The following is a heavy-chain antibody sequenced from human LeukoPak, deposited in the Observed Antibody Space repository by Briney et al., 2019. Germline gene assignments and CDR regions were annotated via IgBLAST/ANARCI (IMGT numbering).Heavy chain of an antibody. J-gene: IGHJ5*02. V-gene: IGHV1-69*05. CDR3: AAEPGIRYFDWLPGWFDP. CDR1: GGTFSSYA. CDR2: IIPIFGTA. Sequence: SVKVSCKASGGTFSSYAISWVRQAPGQGLEWNGGIIPIFGTANYAQKFQGRVTITTDESTSTAYMELSSLRSEDTAVYFFAAEPGIRYFDWLPGWFDPWGQGTLVTVSS. D-gene: IGHD3-9*01.